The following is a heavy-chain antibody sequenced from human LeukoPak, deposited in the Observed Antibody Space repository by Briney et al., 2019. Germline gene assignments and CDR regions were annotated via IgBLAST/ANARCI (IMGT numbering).Heavy chain of an antibody. Sequence: ASVKVSCKAFGGTFISYAISWVRQAPGQGPEWMGRIIPIFGTANYAQKFQGRVTITTDESTSTAYMELSSLRSEDTAVYYCAREPGGGDYGYLGYWGQGTLVTVSS. V-gene: IGHV1-69*05. J-gene: IGHJ4*02. CDR3: AREPGGGDYGYLGY. CDR2: IIPIFGTA. CDR1: GGTFISYA. D-gene: IGHD4-17*01.